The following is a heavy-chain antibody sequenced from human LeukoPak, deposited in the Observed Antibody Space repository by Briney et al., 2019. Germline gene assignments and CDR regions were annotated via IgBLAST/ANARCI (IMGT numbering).Heavy chain of an antibody. CDR3: ARGVGVTQWLVRGSWFDP. J-gene: IGHJ5*02. CDR2: IYTSGST. D-gene: IGHD6-19*01. CDR1: GGSISSYY. Sequence: KTSDTLSLTCTVSGGSISSYYWSWIRQPAGKGLEWIGRIYTSGSTNYNPSLKSRVTMSVDTSKNQFSLKLSSVTAADTAVYYCARGVGVTQWLVRGSWFDPWGQGTLVTVSS. V-gene: IGHV4-4*07.